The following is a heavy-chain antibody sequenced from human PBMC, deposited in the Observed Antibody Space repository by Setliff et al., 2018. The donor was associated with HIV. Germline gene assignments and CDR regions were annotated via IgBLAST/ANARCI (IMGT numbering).Heavy chain of an antibody. J-gene: IGHJ4*02. Sequence: SETLSLTCFVSGVSISGHFWGWIRQPPGKGLEWIGYTYTSGTTEYNPSLDSRVTISVDTSRDQFFLNLRSVTAADTALYFCARLIHTGLLYFDYWGLGMLVTVS. V-gene: IGHV4-4*09. CDR1: GVSISGHF. CDR3: ARLIHTGLLYFDY. CDR2: TYTSGTT. D-gene: IGHD2-8*02.